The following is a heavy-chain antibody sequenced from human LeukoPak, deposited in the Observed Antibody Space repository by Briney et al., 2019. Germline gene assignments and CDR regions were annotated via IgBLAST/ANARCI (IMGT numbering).Heavy chain of an antibody. D-gene: IGHD1-26*01. CDR2: MNPNSGNT. Sequence: ASVKVSCKASGYTFTSYDINWVRQATGQGLEWMGWMNPNSGNTGYAQKFQGRVTMTRNTSISTAYMELSSLRSEDTAVYYCARGTVSGSYYYYYGMEVWGQGPTVTVSS. CDR1: GYTFTSYD. V-gene: IGHV1-8*01. J-gene: IGHJ6*02. CDR3: ARGTVSGSYYYYYGMEV.